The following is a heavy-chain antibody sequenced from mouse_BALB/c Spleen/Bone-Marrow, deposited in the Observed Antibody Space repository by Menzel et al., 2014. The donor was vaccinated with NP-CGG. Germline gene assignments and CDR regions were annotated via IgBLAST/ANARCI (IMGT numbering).Heavy chain of an antibody. J-gene: IGHJ3*01. CDR3: ARGDYYIQEFAY. CDR2: INPSNGGT. D-gene: IGHD1-1*01. V-gene: IGHV1S81*02. CDR1: GYTFISYY. Sequence: VQVVQSGAELVKAGASVKLSCKASGYTFISYYMYWVKQRLGQGLEWIGGINPSNGGTNFNEKFKSRATLTVDKSSNTAYMQLIILTSEKPPVYYFARGDYYIQEFAYWYLRTLITV.